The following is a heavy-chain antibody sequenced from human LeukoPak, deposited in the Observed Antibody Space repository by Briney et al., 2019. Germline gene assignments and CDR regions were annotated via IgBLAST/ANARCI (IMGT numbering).Heavy chain of an antibody. CDR1: GGSISSYY. V-gene: IGHV4-4*07. J-gene: IGHJ4*02. CDR3: ARGSNYVGFDY. CDR2: IFTSGST. Sequence: SETLSLTCTVSGGSISSYYWNWIRQPAGKGLEWIGRIFTSGSTDYNPSLKSRVTMSVDTSKNQFSLKLSSVTAADTAVYYCARGSNYVGFDYWGQGTLVTVSS. D-gene: IGHD4-11*01.